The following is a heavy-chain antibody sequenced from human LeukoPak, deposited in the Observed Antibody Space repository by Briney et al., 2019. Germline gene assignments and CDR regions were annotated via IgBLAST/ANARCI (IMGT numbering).Heavy chain of an antibody. D-gene: IGHD3-10*01. V-gene: IGHV4-59*01. CDR2: IYYGGST. CDR1: GGSISSYH. J-gene: IGHJ4*02. Sequence: PSETLSLTCTVSGGSISSYHWSWIRQPPGKGLEYVGYIYYGGSTNYNPSLGGRVTISLDTSKNQFSLKLSSVTAADTAVYYCVRGAGGRHIDYWGQGTLVTVSS. CDR3: VRGAGGRHIDY.